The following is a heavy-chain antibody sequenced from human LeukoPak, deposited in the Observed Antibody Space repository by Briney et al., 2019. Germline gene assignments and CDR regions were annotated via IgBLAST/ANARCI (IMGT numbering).Heavy chain of an antibody. CDR3: ARKWGSSSWYIDP. J-gene: IGHJ5*02. Sequence: PSQTLSLTCTVSGGSISSGGYYWSWIRQHPGKGLEWIGYIYYSGSTYYNPSLKSRVTISVDTSKNQFSLKLSSVTAADTAVYYCARKWGSSSWYIDPWGQGTLVTVSS. D-gene: IGHD6-13*01. CDR1: GGSISSGGYY. CDR2: IYYSGST. V-gene: IGHV4-31*03.